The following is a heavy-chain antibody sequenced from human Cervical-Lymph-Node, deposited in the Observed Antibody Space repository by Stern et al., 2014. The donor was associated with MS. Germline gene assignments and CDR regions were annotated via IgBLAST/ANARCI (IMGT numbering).Heavy chain of an antibody. CDR3: ARGTGTTPEDYYYGMDV. CDR2: ISSTSGYI. J-gene: IGHJ6*02. Sequence: EVQLVESGGGLVKPGGSLRLSCEGSGFILSSYTMNWVRQAPGKGLEWVSSISSTSGYIFYSDSVKGRFTISRDNAKHSLSLQMNSLRVEDTAVYYCARGTGTTPEDYYYGMDVWGQGTTVTVSS. V-gene: IGHV3-21*01. CDR1: GFILSSYT. D-gene: IGHD4-11*01.